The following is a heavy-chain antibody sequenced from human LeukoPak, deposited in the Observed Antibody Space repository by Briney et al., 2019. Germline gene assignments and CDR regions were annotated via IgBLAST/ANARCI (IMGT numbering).Heavy chain of an antibody. CDR3: ARAGHILTGYYGAHFDY. Sequence: SETLSLTCTVSGGSISSYYWSWIRQPPGKGLEWIGYIYYSGSTNYNPSLKSRVTISVDTSKNQFSLKLSSVTAADTAVYYCARAGHILTGYYGAHFDYWGQGTLVTVSS. CDR1: GGSISSYY. J-gene: IGHJ4*02. V-gene: IGHV4-59*12. CDR2: IYYSGST. D-gene: IGHD3-9*01.